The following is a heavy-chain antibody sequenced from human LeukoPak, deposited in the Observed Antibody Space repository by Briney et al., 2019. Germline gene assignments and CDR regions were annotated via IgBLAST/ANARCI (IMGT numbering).Heavy chain of an antibody. J-gene: IGHJ5*02. V-gene: IGHV4-59*01. D-gene: IGHD1-7*01. CDR1: GGSISSYY. CDR2: IYYSGST. CDR3: ARAHWNYGRFDP. Sequence: SETLSLTCTVSGGSISSYYWSWIRQPPGKGLEWIGYIYYSGSTNYNPSLKSRVTISVDTSKNQFSLKLSSVTAADTAVYYCARAHWNYGRFDPWGQGTLVTVSS.